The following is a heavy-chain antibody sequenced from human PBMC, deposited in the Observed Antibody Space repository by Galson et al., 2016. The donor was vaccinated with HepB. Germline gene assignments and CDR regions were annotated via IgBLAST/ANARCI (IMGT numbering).Heavy chain of an antibody. D-gene: IGHD3-3*01. CDR2: IYPRDSDT. V-gene: IGHV5-51*01. J-gene: IGHJ4*02. Sequence: QSGAEVKKPGESLEISCKASGYSFSSSWIAWVRQMPGKGLEWMGVIYPRDSDTRYSPSFQGQVSISADKSISTAYLQWSSLKASDTAMYFWVRGGDFWSGYPDYWGQGTLVTVSS. CDR1: GYSFSSSW. CDR3: VRGGDFWSGYPDY.